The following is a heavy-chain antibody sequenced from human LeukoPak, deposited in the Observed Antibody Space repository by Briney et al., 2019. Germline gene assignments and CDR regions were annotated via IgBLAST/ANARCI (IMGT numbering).Heavy chain of an antibody. J-gene: IGHJ5*02. CDR3: ARDSSSWYRSFDP. CDR2: INPSGGST. CDR1: GYTFTIYY. D-gene: IGHD6-13*01. Sequence: GASVTVSCKASGYTFTIYYMHWVRQASGQGLEWMGIINPSGGSTSYAQKFQGRVTMTRDTSTSTVYMELSSLRSEDTAVYYCARDSSSWYRSFDPWGQGTLVTVSS. V-gene: IGHV1-46*01.